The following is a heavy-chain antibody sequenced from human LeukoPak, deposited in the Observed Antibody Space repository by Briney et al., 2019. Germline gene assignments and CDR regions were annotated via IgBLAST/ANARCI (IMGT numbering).Heavy chain of an antibody. CDR2: ISGSGGST. D-gene: IGHD1-26*01. CDR3: AKDLEGVSGSYTPA. V-gene: IGHV3-23*01. Sequence: GGSLRLSCAASGFTFSSYAMSWVRQAPGKGLEWVSAISGSGGSTYYADSVKGRFTISRDNSKNTLYLQMNSLRAEDTAVYYRAKDLEGVSGSYTPAWGQGTLVTVSS. J-gene: IGHJ5*02. CDR1: GFTFSSYA.